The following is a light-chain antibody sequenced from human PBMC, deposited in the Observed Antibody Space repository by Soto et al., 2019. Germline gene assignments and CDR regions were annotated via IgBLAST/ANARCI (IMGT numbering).Light chain of an antibody. CDR3: QSYDSSLRGDV. J-gene: IGLJ1*01. Sequence: QAVVTQPPSVSGAPGQRVTISCTGSSSNFGAGNDVQWYQQLPGTAPKLLIFGNNNRPSGVPDRFSGSKSGTSASLAISGLQAEDEADYYCQSYDSSLRGDVFGTGTKVTVL. CDR1: SSNFGAGND. CDR2: GNN. V-gene: IGLV1-40*01.